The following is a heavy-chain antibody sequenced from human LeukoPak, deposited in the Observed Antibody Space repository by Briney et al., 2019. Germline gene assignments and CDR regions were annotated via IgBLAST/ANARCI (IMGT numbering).Heavy chain of an antibody. Sequence: SVKVSCXASGGTFSSYAISWVRQAPGQGLEWMGRNIPIFGTANYAQKFQGRVTITTDESTSTAYMELSSLRSEDTAVYYCARLPSFGVVTDDAFDIWGQGTMVTVSS. CDR2: NIPIFGTA. D-gene: IGHD3-3*01. V-gene: IGHV1-69*05. J-gene: IGHJ3*02. CDR1: GGTFSSYA. CDR3: ARLPSFGVVTDDAFDI.